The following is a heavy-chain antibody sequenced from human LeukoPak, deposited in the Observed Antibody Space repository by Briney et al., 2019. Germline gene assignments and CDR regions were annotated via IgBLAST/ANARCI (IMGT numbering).Heavy chain of an antibody. V-gene: IGHV3-30*02. J-gene: IGHJ4*02. D-gene: IGHD2-2*01. CDR3: AKENIVVVPAATD. CDR2: IRYDGSNK. CDR1: GFTSSSYG. Sequence: PGGSLRLSCAASGFTSSSYGMHWVRQAPGKGLEWVAFIRYDGSNKYYADSVKGRFTISRDNSKNTLYLQMNSLRAEDTAVYYCAKENIVVVPAATDWGQGTLVTVSS.